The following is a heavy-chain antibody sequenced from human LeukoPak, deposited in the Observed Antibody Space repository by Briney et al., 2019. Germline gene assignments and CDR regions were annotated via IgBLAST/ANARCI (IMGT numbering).Heavy chain of an antibody. CDR2: IYHSGST. J-gene: IGHJ5*02. CDR1: GYSISSGYY. D-gene: IGHD6-19*01. Sequence: SETLSLTCSVSGYSISSGYYWGWIRQPPGKGLEWIGSIYHSGSTYYNPSLKSRVTISIDTSKNQFSLKLSSVTAADTAVYYCAREGQWLPNVWFDPWGQGSLVTVSS. CDR3: AREGQWLPNVWFDP. V-gene: IGHV4-38-2*02.